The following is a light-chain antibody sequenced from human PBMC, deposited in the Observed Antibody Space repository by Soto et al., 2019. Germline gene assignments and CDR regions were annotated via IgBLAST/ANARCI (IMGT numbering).Light chain of an antibody. CDR3: QQSYDTPRT. Sequence: DIQMTQSPSSLSASVGDRITITCRASQSISNYLNWYQHKPGKAPKLLIYAASCLQSGVPSRFSGSGSGTDFTLTISSLQPEDFATYYCQQSYDTPRTFGQGTKVEIK. J-gene: IGKJ1*01. CDR1: QSISNY. V-gene: IGKV1-39*01. CDR2: AAS.